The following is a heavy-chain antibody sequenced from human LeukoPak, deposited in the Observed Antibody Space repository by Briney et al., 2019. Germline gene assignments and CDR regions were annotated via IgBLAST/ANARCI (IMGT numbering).Heavy chain of an antibody. CDR2: IYYSGST. CDR3: ARDGATGVLDH. CDR1: GASMRGAGYS. V-gene: IGHV4-31*03. D-gene: IGHD4/OR15-4a*01. Sequence: PSETLSLTCSVSGASMRGAGYSWFWIRQFPGKGLEWIGYIYYSGSTAYNPSLKSRVAISLDTSENQFSLNLTSVTAADTAVYFCARDGATGVLDHWGLGTLVTVSS. J-gene: IGHJ4*02.